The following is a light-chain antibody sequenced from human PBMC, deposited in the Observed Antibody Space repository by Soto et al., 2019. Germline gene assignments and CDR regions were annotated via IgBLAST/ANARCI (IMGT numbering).Light chain of an antibody. J-gene: IGKJ4*01. CDR1: QGIVDT. V-gene: IGKV3-15*01. CDR2: DTS. Sequence: EVVMRQSPATLSVSPVEVATLYFSASQGIVDTLAWYQHKPGQTPRLLIYDTSTRATGVPTRFSGSRSGAEFTLTINSLQSEDFAVYYCQPYNNWPLTCGGGTKGDIK. CDR3: QPYNNWPLT.